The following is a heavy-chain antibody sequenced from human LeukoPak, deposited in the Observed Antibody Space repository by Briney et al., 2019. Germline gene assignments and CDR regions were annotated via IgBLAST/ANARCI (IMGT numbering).Heavy chain of an antibody. V-gene: IGHV3-64*01. J-gene: IGHJ5*02. Sequence: GGSLRLSCTASGFTFSSYAMHWVRQAPGKGLEYVSAISSNGGSTYYANSVKGRFTISRDNSKNTVYLQMGSLRAEDMAVYYCARASYGYGNDWFDPWGQGTLVTVSS. CDR1: GFTFSSYA. CDR3: ARASYGYGNDWFDP. CDR2: ISSNGGST. D-gene: IGHD5-18*01.